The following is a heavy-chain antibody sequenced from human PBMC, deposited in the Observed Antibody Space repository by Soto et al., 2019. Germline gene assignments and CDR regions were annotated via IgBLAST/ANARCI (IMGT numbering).Heavy chain of an antibody. D-gene: IGHD2-2*01. CDR3: ATSHWFDP. V-gene: IGHV4-39*01. J-gene: IGHJ5*02. CDR2: IYYSGST. Sequence: QLQLQESGPGLVKPSETLSLTCTVSGGSISSRGYYWGWIRQPPGKGLEWIGTIYYSGSTYYNPSPTSRVTISVDTSKTQSSLKLSSVTAADTAVYSCATSHWFDPWGQGTLVTVSS. CDR1: GGSISSRGYY.